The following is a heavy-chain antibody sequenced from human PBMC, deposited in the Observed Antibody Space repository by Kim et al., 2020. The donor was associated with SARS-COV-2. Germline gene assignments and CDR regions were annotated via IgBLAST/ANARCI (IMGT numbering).Heavy chain of an antibody. Sequence: GGSLRLSCAASGFTFSSYEMNWVRQAPGKGLEWVSYISSSGSTIYYADSVKGRFTISRDNAKNSLYLQMNSLRAEDTAVYYYATHLTIFGVAYRDYWGQGTLVTVSS. D-gene: IGHD3-3*01. CDR2: ISSSGSTI. V-gene: IGHV3-48*03. J-gene: IGHJ4*02. CDR1: GFTFSSYE. CDR3: ATHLTIFGVAYRDY.